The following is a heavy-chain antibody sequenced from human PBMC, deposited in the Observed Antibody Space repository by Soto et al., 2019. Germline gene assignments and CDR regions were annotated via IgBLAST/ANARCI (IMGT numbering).Heavy chain of an antibody. D-gene: IGHD3-22*01. Sequence: QVQFVQSGDAVKKPGASVKVSCKASGYTFTSYAMHWVRQAPGPRLEWMGWINAGNGNTKYSQKFQGRVTLTRDTSARTAYMELSSLRSEDTAVYYCASLGYYDSSGYYYFHYWGQRALVTVSS. CDR3: ASLGYYDSSGYYYFHY. V-gene: IGHV1-3*01. CDR1: GYTFTSYA. J-gene: IGHJ4*02. CDR2: INAGNGNT.